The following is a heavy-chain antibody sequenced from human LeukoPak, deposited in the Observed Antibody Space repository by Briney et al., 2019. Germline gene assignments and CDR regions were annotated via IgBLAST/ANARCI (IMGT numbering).Heavy chain of an antibody. J-gene: IGHJ4*02. V-gene: IGHV3-49*03. CDR2: ISGGTT. CDR1: GFTFGDYL. CDR3: SRGSGWLSVY. Sequence: GRSLRLSCTASGFTFGDYLMSWFRQAPGKGREWIGFISGGTTEYAASVKGRFTISRDDSTSIAYLQMNSLTTEDTAVYYCSRGSGWLSVYWGQGTLVTVSS. D-gene: IGHD6-19*01.